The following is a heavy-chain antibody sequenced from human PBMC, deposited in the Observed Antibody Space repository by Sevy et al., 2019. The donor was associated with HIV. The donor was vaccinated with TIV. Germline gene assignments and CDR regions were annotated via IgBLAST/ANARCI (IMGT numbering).Heavy chain of an antibody. V-gene: IGHV3-23*01. D-gene: IGHD3-22*01. J-gene: IGHJ4*02. Sequence: GGSLRLSCAASGFTFTEFVMSWVHQAPGKGLEWVSTINSGGGSTYYADSVKGRFTISRHNSQNTLNLQMNSLRAEDTAVYYCAKDVVGGYYDSSGYSDHWGQGTLVTVSS. CDR3: AKDVVGGYYDSSGYSDH. CDR2: INSGGGST. CDR1: GFTFTEFV.